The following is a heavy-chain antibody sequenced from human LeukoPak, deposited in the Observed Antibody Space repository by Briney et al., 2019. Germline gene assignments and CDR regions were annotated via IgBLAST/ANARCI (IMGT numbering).Heavy chain of an antibody. CDR1: GYTLTELS. Sequence: AASVKVSCKVSGYTLTELSMHWVRQAPGKGLEWMGGFDPEDGETIYAQKFQGRVTMTEDTTTDTAYMELSSLRSEDTAVYYCARDGEYSYGRYYYYYMDVWGKGTTVTISS. CDR3: ARDGEYSYGRYYYYYMDV. CDR2: FDPEDGET. J-gene: IGHJ6*03. D-gene: IGHD5-18*01. V-gene: IGHV1-24*01.